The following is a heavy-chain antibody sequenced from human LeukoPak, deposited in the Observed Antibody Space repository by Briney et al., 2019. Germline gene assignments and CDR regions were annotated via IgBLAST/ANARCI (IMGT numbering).Heavy chain of an antibody. CDR1: GFKFDDYG. Sequence: GGSLRLSCAASGFKFDDYGMSWVRQAPGKGLEWVSGINWNGGSTGYAVSVKGRFTISRDNAKNSLCLQMNSLRAEDTALYYCARGASGTTFDYWGQGTLVTVSS. CDR2: INWNGGST. J-gene: IGHJ4*02. D-gene: IGHD1-1*01. CDR3: ARGASGTTFDY. V-gene: IGHV3-20*04.